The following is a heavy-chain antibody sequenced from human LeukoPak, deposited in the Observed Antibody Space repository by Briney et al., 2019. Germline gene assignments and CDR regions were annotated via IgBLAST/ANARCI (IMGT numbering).Heavy chain of an antibody. CDR1: GGTFSSYA. D-gene: IGHD4-17*01. CDR2: IIPIFGTA. CDR3: ARGARTTVSIEYYFDY. V-gene: IGHV1-69*13. Sequence: GASVKVSCKASGGTFSSYAISWVRQAPGQGLEWMGGIIPIFGTANYAQKFQGRVTITADESTSTAYMELSSLRAEDTAVYYCARGARTTVSIEYYFDYWGQGTLVTVSS. J-gene: IGHJ4*02.